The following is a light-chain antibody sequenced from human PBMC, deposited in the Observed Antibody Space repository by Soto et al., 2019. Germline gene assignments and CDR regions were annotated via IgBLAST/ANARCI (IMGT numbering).Light chain of an antibody. CDR3: QQYGSSLWT. CDR1: QSVSSSY. CDR2: GAS. Sequence: DIVLTHSPGTLSLSPCERATLSCRASQSVSSSYLAWYQQKPGQAPRLLIYGASIRATGIPDRFSGSGSGTDFTLTISRLEPEDFALYYCQQYGSSLWTFGQGTKVDIK. V-gene: IGKV3-20*01. J-gene: IGKJ1*01.